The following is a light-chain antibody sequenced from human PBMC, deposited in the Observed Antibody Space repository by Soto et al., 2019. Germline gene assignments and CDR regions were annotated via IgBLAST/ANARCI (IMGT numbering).Light chain of an antibody. CDR2: KAS. Sequence: IQMTPSPSTLSASVEDRVTFTCRASQSINIWLAWYQPKPGKAPKLLIYKASTLEVGVPSRFSGSGSGTEFTLTISTLQPSDFATYYCQKYNSYPWTCGQGTMGDIK. CDR3: QKYNSYPWT. J-gene: IGKJ1*01. CDR1: QSINIW. V-gene: IGKV1-5*03.